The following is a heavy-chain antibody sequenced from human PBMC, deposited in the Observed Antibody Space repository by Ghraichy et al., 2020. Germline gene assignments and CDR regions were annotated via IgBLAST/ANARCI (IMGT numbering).Heavy chain of an antibody. J-gene: IGHJ4*02. CDR2: FDPEDGIP. D-gene: IGHD4-17*01. CDR3: ATSSGTGHDYGDYDY. Sequence: SVKVSCKVSGHTLTEMSMHWVRQAPREGLEWMGGFDPEDGIPIYAQKFQGRVTMTEDTSTDTVYMELSSLRSEDTAVYYCATSSGTGHDYGDYDYWGQGTLVTVSS. V-gene: IGHV1-24*01. CDR1: GHTLTEMS.